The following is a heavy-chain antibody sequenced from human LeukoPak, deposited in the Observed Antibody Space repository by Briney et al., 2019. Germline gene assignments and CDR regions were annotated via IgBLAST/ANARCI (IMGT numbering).Heavy chain of an antibody. CDR1: GFTFNSYA. D-gene: IGHD3-22*01. CDR2: IYSGGST. CDR3: ARDGFSSGYPYDAFDI. V-gene: IGHV3-53*01. J-gene: IGHJ3*02. Sequence: QTGGSLRLSCAASGFTFNSYAMTWVRQAPGKGLEWVSVIYSGGSTYYADSVKGRFTISRDNSKNTLYLQMNSLRAEDTAVYYCARDGFSSGYPYDAFDIWGQGTMVTVSS.